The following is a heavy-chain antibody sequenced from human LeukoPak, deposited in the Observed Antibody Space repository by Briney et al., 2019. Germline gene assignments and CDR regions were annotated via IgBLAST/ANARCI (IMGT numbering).Heavy chain of an antibody. CDR1: GGSFSGYY. Sequence: SETLSLTCAVYGGSFSGYYWSWIRQPPRKGLEWIGEINHSGSTNYNPSLKSRVTISVDTSKNQFSLKLSSVTAADTAVYYCARGRFSSGSYYATHYYGMDVWGQGTTVTVSS. J-gene: IGHJ6*02. D-gene: IGHD1-26*01. CDR2: INHSGST. CDR3: ARGRFSSGSYYATHYYGMDV. V-gene: IGHV4-34*01.